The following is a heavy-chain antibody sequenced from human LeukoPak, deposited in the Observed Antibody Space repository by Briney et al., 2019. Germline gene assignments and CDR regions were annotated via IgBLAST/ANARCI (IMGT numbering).Heavy chain of an antibody. CDR2: ISDSGGST. CDR1: GFTFSSYA. Sequence: GGSLRLSCAASGFTFSSYAMSWVRQAPGKGLEWVSGISDSGGSTYYADSVKGRLTISRDNSKNTLYLQMNSLRAEDTAVYYCARDQRYCSSSSCPWEPFDYWGQGTLVTVSS. J-gene: IGHJ4*02. CDR3: ARDQRYCSSSSCPWEPFDY. V-gene: IGHV3-23*01. D-gene: IGHD2-2*01.